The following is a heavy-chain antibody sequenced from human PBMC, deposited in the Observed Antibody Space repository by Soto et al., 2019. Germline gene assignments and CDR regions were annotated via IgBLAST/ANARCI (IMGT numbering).Heavy chain of an antibody. D-gene: IGHD3-16*01. V-gene: IGHV4-30-4*01. CDR2: IYHSGST. Sequence: QVQLQESGPGLVRPSQTLSLTCTVSGDSINSVDHYWSWIRQPPGKGLEWMGYIYHSGSTHYNPSLTSRLTNSLDTSTNRFSLNLTSVTAAHTAVYFYPRLRWQTENNWFDPWGQGALVTVSS. CDR1: GDSINSVDHY. J-gene: IGHJ5*02. CDR3: PRLRWQTENNWFDP.